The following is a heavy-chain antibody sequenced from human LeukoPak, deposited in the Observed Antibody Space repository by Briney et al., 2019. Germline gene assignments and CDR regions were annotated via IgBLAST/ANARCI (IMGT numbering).Heavy chain of an antibody. D-gene: IGHD3-22*01. V-gene: IGHV1-69*05. CDR1: GGTFSSYA. CDR2: TIPIFGTA. Sequence: GASVKVSCKASGGTFSSYAISWVRQAPGQGLEWMGGTIPIFGTANYAQKFQGRVTMTRDTSTSTVYMELSSLRSEDTAVYYCARDQTYYYDSSGYMAYYFDYWGQGTLVTVSS. CDR3: ARDQTYYYDSSGYMAYYFDY. J-gene: IGHJ4*02.